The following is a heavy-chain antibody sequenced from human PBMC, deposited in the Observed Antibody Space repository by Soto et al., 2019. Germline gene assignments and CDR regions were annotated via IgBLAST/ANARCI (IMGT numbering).Heavy chain of an antibody. J-gene: IGHJ4*02. CDR3: VKARSSSGWFVLDF. V-gene: IGHV3-9*01. CDR1: GFTFTDYA. Sequence: QLVESGGGLIQPGGSLRLSCVVSGFTFTDYAMHWVRQVPGKGLVWVSVITWNSGSIGYVDSVKGRFTISRDNAKNTLFLQMNSLRPDDTAMYYCVKARSSSGWFVLDFWGQGTLVTVSS. CDR2: ITWNSGSI. D-gene: IGHD6-19*01.